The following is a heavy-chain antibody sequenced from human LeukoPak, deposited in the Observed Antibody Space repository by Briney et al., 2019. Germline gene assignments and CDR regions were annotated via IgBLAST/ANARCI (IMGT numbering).Heavy chain of an antibody. CDR2: LTGRGDSA. J-gene: IGHJ5*02. Sequence: GGSLRLSCGASGFTFSNYAMYWVRQAPGKGLEWVSGLTGRGDSAYYADSVKGRFTISRDNSKNTLYLEMNSLRADDTAVYYSAKRGNTISFFDPWGQGTLVTVSS. D-gene: IGHD5-24*01. V-gene: IGHV3-23*01. CDR3: AKRGNTISFFDP. CDR1: GFTFSNYA.